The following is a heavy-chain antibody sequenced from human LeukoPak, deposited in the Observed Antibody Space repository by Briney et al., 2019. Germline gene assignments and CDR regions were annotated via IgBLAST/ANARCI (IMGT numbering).Heavy chain of an antibody. CDR1: GFTFSSHW. CDR2: ISGSGGST. J-gene: IGHJ4*02. D-gene: IGHD6-13*01. CDR3: AKPLGAAAGTRTFDY. V-gene: IGHV3-23*01. Sequence: GGSLRLSCTASGFTFSSHWMHWVRQAPGKGLVWVSAISGSGGSTYYADSVKGRFTISRDNSKNTLYLQMNSLRAEDTAVYYCAKPLGAAAGTRTFDYWGQGTLVTVSS.